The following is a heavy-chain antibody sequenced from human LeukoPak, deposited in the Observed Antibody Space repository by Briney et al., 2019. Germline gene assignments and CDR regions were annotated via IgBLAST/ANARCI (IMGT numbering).Heavy chain of an antibody. CDR3: ARDIGVSVAATGTSYFYYYMDV. CDR2: ITSGSSYK. V-gene: IGHV3-21*01. CDR1: GFTFSTSN. Sequence: RSGGSLRLSCAASGFTFSTSNMNWVRQAPGQGLEWVSSITSGSSYKYYADSVKGRFTISRDNAKNSLYLQMNSLRAEDTAVYYCARDIGVSVAATGTSYFYYYMDVWGKGTTVTVSS. D-gene: IGHD6-13*01. J-gene: IGHJ6*03.